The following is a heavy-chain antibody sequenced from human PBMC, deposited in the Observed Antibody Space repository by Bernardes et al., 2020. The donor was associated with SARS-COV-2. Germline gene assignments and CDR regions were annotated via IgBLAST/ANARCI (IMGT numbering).Heavy chain of an antibody. Sequence: GESLKISCKGSDYTFTGYYMHWVRQAPGQGLEWMGWINPNSGGTNYAQKFQGRVTMTRDTSISTAYMELNSLRVEDTAIYYCARGINLAEFWGQGTLVTVSS. D-gene: IGHD1-20*01. CDR2: INPNSGGT. J-gene: IGHJ4*02. V-gene: IGHV1-2*02. CDR3: ARGINLAEF. CDR1: DYTFTGYY.